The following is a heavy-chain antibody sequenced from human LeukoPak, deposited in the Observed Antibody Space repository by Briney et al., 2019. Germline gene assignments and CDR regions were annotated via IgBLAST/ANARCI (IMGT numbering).Heavy chain of an antibody. CDR1: RSTLRSLE. J-gene: IGHJ4*02. CDR2: IRSGGSDM. V-gene: IGHV3-48*03. CDR3: ARYLGGNGQYFDY. Sequence: SRTLACVHYRSTLRSLEKEWGSQASAKGLEWLSYIRSGGSDMYYTDSVKGRFTISRDNAKNSLYLEMNSLRAEDTALYNCARYLGGNGQYFDYWGQGTLFSVSS. D-gene: IGHD2-8*01.